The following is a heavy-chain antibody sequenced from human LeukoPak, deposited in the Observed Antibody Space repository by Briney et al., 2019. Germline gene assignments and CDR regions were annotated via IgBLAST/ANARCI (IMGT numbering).Heavy chain of an antibody. CDR1: GGTFSSYA. CDR3: AKDLNAVRGVIQSDY. CDR2: IIPIFGTA. V-gene: IGHV1-69*13. D-gene: IGHD3-10*01. Sequence: SVKVSCKASGGTFSSYAISWVRQAPGQGLEWMGGIIPIFGTANYAQKFQGRVTITADESTSTAYMELSSLRSEDTAVYYCAKDLNAVRGVIQSDYWGQGTLVTVSS. J-gene: IGHJ4*02.